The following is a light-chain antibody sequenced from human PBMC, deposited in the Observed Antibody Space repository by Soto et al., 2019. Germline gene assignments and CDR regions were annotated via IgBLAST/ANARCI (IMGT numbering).Light chain of an antibody. Sequence: EIVLTQSPGTLSLSPGERATLSCRASQSIRSYLAWYQQKPGQAPRLLIYGASNRATDIPDRFSGSGSGTDFTLTISRLEPEDFAVYYCQQYGGSPNTFGQGTKLEVK. CDR1: QSIRSY. CDR3: QQYGGSPNT. V-gene: IGKV3-20*01. J-gene: IGKJ2*01. CDR2: GAS.